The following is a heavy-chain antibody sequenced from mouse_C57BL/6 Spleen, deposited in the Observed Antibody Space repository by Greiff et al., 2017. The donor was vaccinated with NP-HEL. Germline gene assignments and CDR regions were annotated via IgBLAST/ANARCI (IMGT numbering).Heavy chain of an antibody. V-gene: IGHV1-64*01. Sequence: QVQLQQPGAELVKPGASVKLSCKASGYTFTSYWMHWVKQRPGQGLEWIGMIHPNSGSTNYNEKFKSKATLTVDKSSSTAYMQLSSLTSEDSAVYYCALTGTVTTTGFDYWGQGTTLTVSS. CDR2: IHPNSGST. CDR1: GYTFTSYW. J-gene: IGHJ2*01. D-gene: IGHD4-1*01. CDR3: ALTGTVTTTGFDY.